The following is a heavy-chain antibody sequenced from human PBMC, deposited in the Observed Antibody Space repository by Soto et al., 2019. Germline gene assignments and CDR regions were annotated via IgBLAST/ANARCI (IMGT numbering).Heavy chain of an antibody. CDR3: AREDGIVGTTSAFDY. CDR1: GFSFSTYV. D-gene: IGHD1-26*01. V-gene: IGHV3-21*01. J-gene: IGHJ4*02. CDR2: INGRSNYK. Sequence: GGSLRLSCATSGFSFSTYVMNWVRQSPGKGLEWVSSINGRSNYKYYADSVKGRFTISRDNAKNSLYLQMNSLRAEDTAVYYCAREDGIVGTTSAFDYWGQGTLVTDSS.